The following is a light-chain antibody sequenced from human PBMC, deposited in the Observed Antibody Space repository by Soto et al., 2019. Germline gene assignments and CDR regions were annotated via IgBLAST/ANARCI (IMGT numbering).Light chain of an antibody. Sequence: EIVLTQSPVTLSLSPGEGATLSCRASQTVSKNYLAWYQQKAGQAPRLVIYAASTRATGIPDRFSGSGSGTDFTLTISRLEHEDFEVFYCQQYAVSQITLGQGTRLEIK. CDR1: QTVSKNY. J-gene: IGKJ5*01. CDR2: AAS. V-gene: IGKV3-20*01. CDR3: QQYAVSQIT.